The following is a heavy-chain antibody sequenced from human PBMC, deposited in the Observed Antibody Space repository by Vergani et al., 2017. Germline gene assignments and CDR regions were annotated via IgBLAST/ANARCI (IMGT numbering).Heavy chain of an antibody. CDR3: ASFAFNYYDSSGYYLDY. V-gene: IGHV3-21*01. Sequence: EVQLVESGGGLVQPGRSLRLSCADSGFTFSSYSMNWVRQAPGKGLEWVSSISSSSSYIYYADSVKGRFTISRDNAKNSLYLQMNSLRAEDTAVYYCASFAFNYYDSSGYYLDYWGQGTLVTVSS. CDR1: GFTFSSYS. CDR2: ISSSSSYI. J-gene: IGHJ4*02. D-gene: IGHD3-22*01.